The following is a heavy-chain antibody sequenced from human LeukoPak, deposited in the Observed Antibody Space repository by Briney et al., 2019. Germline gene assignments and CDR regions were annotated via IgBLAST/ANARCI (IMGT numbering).Heavy chain of an antibody. V-gene: IGHV1-46*01. CDR3: ATEAPGSYRFDN. J-gene: IGHJ4*02. Sequence: ASVKVSCKASGNIFTNYHLHWVRLAPGRGLEWMGAVYTDGGTITNTRSFQDRVTMTRDVSTRTVYMELSSLNSEDTAVYYCATEAPGSYRFDNWGQEILVTVSS. CDR2: VYTDGGTI. D-gene: IGHD3-10*01. CDR1: GNIFTNYH.